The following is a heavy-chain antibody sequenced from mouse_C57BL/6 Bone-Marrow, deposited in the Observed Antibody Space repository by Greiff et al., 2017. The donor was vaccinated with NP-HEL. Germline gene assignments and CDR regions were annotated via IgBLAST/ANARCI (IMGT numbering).Heavy chain of an antibody. CDR3: ARYTGDGSNYWYFDV. Sequence: EVMLVESGGGLVQPGGSLSLSCAASGFTFTDYYMSWVRQPPGKALEWLGFIRNKANGYTTEYSAPVKGRFTISRDNSQSILYLQMNALRAEDSATYYCARYTGDGSNYWYFDVWGTGTTVTVSS. V-gene: IGHV7-3*01. CDR2: IRNKANGYTT. CDR1: GFTFTDYY. D-gene: IGHD1-1*01. J-gene: IGHJ1*03.